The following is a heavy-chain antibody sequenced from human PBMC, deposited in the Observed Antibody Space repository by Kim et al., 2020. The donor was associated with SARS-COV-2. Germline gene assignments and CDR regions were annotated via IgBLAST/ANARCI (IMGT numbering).Heavy chain of an antibody. CDR1: GFTFSSYA. CDR3: AKATNYASYFDY. Sequence: GGSLRLSCAASGFTFSSYAMSWVRQAPGRGLEWVSTISGTGGSTYYGASVKGRFSISRDNSKTTLYLQMNSLRAEDTALYYCAKATNYASYFDYLGQGTL. D-gene: IGHD1-7*01. V-gene: IGHV3-23*01. J-gene: IGHJ4*02. CDR2: ISGTGGST.